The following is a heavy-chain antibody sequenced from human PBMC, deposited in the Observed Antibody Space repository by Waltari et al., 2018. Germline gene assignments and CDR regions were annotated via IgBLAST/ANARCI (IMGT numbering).Heavy chain of an antibody. J-gene: IGHJ4*02. Sequence: QVQLQQWGAGLLKPSETLSLTCAVYGGSCSGYYWSWRRQPPGKGLEWIGEINHSGSTNYNPSLKSRVTISVDTSKNQFSLKLSSVTAADTAVYYCAMRERRGQADFDYWGQGTLVTVSS. CDR1: GGSCSGYY. CDR2: INHSGST. V-gene: IGHV4-34*01. CDR3: AMRERRGQADFDY. D-gene: IGHD3-16*01.